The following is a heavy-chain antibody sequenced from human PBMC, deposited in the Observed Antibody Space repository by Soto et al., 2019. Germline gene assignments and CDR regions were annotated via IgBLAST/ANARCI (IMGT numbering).Heavy chain of an antibody. D-gene: IGHD2-8*02. CDR2: SYYSGST. V-gene: IGHV4-59*12. CDR1: GGSISSYY. J-gene: IGHJ4*02. CDR3: ARDKITGLFNY. Sequence: SETLSLTCTVSGGSISSYYWSWIRQPPGKGLKWIGYSYYSGSTNYNPSLKSRVTISVDTSKNQFSLKLTSVTAADTAVYYCARDKITGLFNYWGQGTLVTVSS.